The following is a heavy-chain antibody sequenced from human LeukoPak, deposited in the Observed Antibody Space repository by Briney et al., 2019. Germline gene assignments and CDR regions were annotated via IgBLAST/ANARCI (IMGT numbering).Heavy chain of an antibody. CDR3: AKDLTGGSTRVVPAANPFDP. CDR1: GFTFSSYA. D-gene: IGHD2-2*01. Sequence: PGGSLRLSCAASGFTFSSYAMTWVRQAPGKGLEWVSGISGSGSSTYYADSVKGRFTISRDNSKNTLYLQMNSLRAEDTAVYYCAKDLTGGSTRVVPAANPFDPWGQGTLVTVSS. CDR2: ISGSGSST. J-gene: IGHJ5*02. V-gene: IGHV3-23*01.